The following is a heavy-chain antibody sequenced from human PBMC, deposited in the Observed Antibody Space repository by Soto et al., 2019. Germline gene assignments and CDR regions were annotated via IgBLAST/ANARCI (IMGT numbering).Heavy chain of an antibody. Sequence: QVPLVQSGAEVKKPGSSVTVSCKAAVGTFSSYAIHWVRQAPGQGLEWMGGIIPMYGPANYAQRFQGRVTITADESTTTVYMALNSLTSQDTAVYYCARVTSMVRGVIDNWFDPWGHGTLVPVAS. J-gene: IGHJ5*02. CDR2: IIPMYGPA. CDR3: ARVTSMVRGVIDNWFDP. D-gene: IGHD3-10*01. V-gene: IGHV1-69*01. CDR1: VGTFSSYA.